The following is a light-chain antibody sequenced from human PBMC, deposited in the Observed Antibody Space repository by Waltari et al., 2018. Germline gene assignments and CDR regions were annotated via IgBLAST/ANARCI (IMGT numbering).Light chain of an antibody. J-gene: IGKJ4*01. Sequence: EIVLTQSPATLSLSPGEGATLSCRASQSVSSNLAWYQQKPGQAPRLLIYAASNRATGISARFSGSGSGTDFTLTISSLEPEDFAVYYCQQHSDWPLTFGGGTKVEIK. CDR3: QQHSDWPLT. CDR2: AAS. CDR1: QSVSSN. V-gene: IGKV3-11*01.